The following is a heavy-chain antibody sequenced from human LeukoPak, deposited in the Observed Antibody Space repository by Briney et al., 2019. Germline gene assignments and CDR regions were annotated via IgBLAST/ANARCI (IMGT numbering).Heavy chain of an antibody. J-gene: IGHJ4*02. CDR3: ATLYGDYVRSDY. Sequence: GASVKVSCKPSGYMFTGHYIHWVRQAPGQGLEWMGWINPGSGGTKYAQKFQGRVTLTRDTSISTAYMELSRLRYDDTAVYYCATLYGDYVRSDYWGQGTLVTVSS. CDR2: INPGSGGT. V-gene: IGHV1-2*02. CDR1: GYMFTGHY. D-gene: IGHD4-17*01.